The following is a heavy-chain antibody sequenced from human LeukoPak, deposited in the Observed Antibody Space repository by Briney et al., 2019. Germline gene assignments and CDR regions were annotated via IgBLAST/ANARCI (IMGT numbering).Heavy chain of an antibody. J-gene: IGHJ5*02. Sequence: ASVKVSCKASGYTFTGYYMHWVRQAPGQGLEWMGWINPNSGGTNYAQKFQGRVTMTRDTSISTAYMELSRLRSDDTAVYYCARESTSSSWYVDQNWFDPWGQGTLVTVSS. CDR2: INPNSGGT. CDR1: GYTFTGYY. V-gene: IGHV1-2*02. CDR3: ARESTSSSWYVDQNWFDP. D-gene: IGHD6-13*01.